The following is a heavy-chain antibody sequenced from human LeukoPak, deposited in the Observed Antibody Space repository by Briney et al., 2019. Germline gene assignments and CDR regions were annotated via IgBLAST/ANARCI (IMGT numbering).Heavy chain of an antibody. V-gene: IGHV3-66*01. Sequence: GGSLRLSCAASGFTVSSNYMSWVRQAPGKGLEWVSVIYSGGSTYYANSVKGRFTISGDNSKNTLYLQMNSLRGEDTAVYYCARGFYTYGYSFDYWGQGTLVTVSS. CDR3: ARGFYTYGYSFDY. D-gene: IGHD5-18*01. CDR1: GFTVSSNY. J-gene: IGHJ4*02. CDR2: IYSGGST.